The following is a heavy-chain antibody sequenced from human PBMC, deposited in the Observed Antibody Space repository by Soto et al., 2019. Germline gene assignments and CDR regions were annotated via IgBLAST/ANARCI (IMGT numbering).Heavy chain of an antibody. Sequence: GGSLRLSCAASGFTFSSYWMHWVRQAPGKGLVWVSRINSDGSSTSYADSVKVRFTISRDNAKNTLYLQMNSLRAEDTAVYYCARVGGAQRWLQLPDNWGQGTLVTVSS. J-gene: IGHJ4*02. CDR3: ARVGGAQRWLQLPDN. D-gene: IGHD5-12*01. CDR2: INSDGSST. V-gene: IGHV3-74*01. CDR1: GFTFSSYW.